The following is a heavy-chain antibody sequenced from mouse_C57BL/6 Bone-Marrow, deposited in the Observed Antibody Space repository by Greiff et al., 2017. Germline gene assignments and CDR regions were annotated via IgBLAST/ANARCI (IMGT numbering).Heavy chain of an antibody. D-gene: IGHD1-1*01. CDR2: IDPSDSYT. CDR1: GYTFTSYW. V-gene: IGHV1-69*01. J-gene: IGHJ3*01. Sequence: QVQLQQPGAELVMPGASVKLSCKASGYTFTSYWMHWVKQRPGQGLEWIGEIDPSDSYTNYNQKFKGKSTLTVDKSSSTAYMQLSSLTSEDSAVYYGARDGRSLDWFAYWGQGTLVTVSA. CDR3: ARDGRSLDWFAY.